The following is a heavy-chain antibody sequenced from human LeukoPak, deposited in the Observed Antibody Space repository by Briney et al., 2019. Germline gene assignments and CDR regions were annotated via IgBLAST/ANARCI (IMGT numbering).Heavy chain of an antibody. CDR1: GGSFSGYY. Sequence: PSETLSLTCAVYGGSFSGYYWCWIRQPPGKGLEWIGSIYHSGSTYYNPSLKSRVTISVDTSKNQFSLKLSSVTAADTAVYHCARVSPGGYPYYFDYWGQGTLVTVSS. CDR3: ARVSPGGYPYYFDY. J-gene: IGHJ4*02. V-gene: IGHV4-38-2*01. D-gene: IGHD5-12*01. CDR2: IYHSGST.